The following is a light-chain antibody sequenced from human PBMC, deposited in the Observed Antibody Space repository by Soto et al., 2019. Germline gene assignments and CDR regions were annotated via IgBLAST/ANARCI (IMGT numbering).Light chain of an antibody. J-gene: IGKJ4*01. CDR2: GAS. V-gene: IGKV3-20*01. CDR3: QQYGSSGLT. Sequence: EIVLTQSPGTLSLSPGERATLSCRARQRVSSRYFAWYQQKPGQAPRLLIYGASSRATGIPDRFSGSGSGTDFTLTISRLEPEDFAVYYCQQYGSSGLTFGGGTKVEIK. CDR1: QRVSSRY.